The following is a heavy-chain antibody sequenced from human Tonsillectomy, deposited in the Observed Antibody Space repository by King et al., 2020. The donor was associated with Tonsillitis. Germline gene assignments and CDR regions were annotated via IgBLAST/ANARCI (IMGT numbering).Heavy chain of an antibody. Sequence: VQLVESGGGLVQPGGSLRLSCAASGFTFSSYWMSWVRQAPGKGLEWVANIKQDVSEKYYVDSVKGRFTISRDNATNSLYLQMNSLRAEDTAVYYCAREGRLFCSGGSCYSRWFDPWGQGTLVTVSS. V-gene: IGHV3-7*01. D-gene: IGHD2-15*01. CDR3: AREGRLFCSGGSCYSRWFDP. J-gene: IGHJ5*02. CDR2: IKQDVSEK. CDR1: GFTFSSYW.